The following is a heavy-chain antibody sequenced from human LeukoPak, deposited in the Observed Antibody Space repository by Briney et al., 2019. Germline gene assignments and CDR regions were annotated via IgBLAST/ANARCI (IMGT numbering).Heavy chain of an antibody. CDR2: ITTDSSYK. J-gene: IGHJ4*02. CDR1: GFSFSSYN. Sequence: GGSLRLSCAASGFSFSSYNMNWVRQAPGEGLAWVSSITTDSSYKYYADSMKGRFTISRDNSKNSLYLQMNSLRAEDTALYYCAKAIRGHSGSYIDYWGQGTLVTVSS. CDR3: AKAIRGHSGSYIDY. V-gene: IGHV3-21*04. D-gene: IGHD1-26*01.